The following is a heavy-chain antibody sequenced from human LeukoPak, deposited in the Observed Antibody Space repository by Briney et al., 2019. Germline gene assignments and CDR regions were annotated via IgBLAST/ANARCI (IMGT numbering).Heavy chain of an antibody. Sequence: KASETLSLTCTVSGGSISSYYWSWIRQSAGKGLEWIGRVYSGGGTNYNPSLKSRVTISVDTSKNQYSLNLTSVTAADTAVYYCARAIYDFWSGYYSDYWGQGTLVTVSS. CDR3: ARAIYDFWSGYYSDY. J-gene: IGHJ4*02. CDR1: GGSISSYY. CDR2: VYSGGGT. D-gene: IGHD3-3*01. V-gene: IGHV4-4*07.